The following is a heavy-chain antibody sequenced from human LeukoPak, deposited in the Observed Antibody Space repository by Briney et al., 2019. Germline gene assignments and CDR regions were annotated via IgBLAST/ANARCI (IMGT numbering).Heavy chain of an antibody. V-gene: IGHV3-48*03. D-gene: IGHD3-22*01. CDR1: GFTFSSYE. Sequence: GGSLRLSCAASGFTFSSYEMNWVRQAPGKGLEWVSDISSSGSTIYYADSVKGRFTISRDNAKNSLYLQMNSLRAEDTAVYYCARRPYYYDSSGYWSWGQGTLVTVSS. CDR2: ISSSGSTI. J-gene: IGHJ5*02. CDR3: ARRPYYYDSSGYWS.